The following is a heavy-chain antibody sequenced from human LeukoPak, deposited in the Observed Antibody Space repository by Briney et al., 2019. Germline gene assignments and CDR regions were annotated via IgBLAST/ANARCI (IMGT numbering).Heavy chain of an antibody. Sequence: KSSETLSLTCTVSGYSISSGYYWGWIRQPPGKGLEWIGSIYHSGSTYYNPSLKSRVTISVDTSKNRFSLKLSSVTAADTAVYYCASRWYSGSTFDYWGQGTLVTVSS. CDR3: ASRWYSGSTFDY. CDR1: GYSISSGYY. J-gene: IGHJ4*02. D-gene: IGHD1-26*01. V-gene: IGHV4-38-2*02. CDR2: IYHSGST.